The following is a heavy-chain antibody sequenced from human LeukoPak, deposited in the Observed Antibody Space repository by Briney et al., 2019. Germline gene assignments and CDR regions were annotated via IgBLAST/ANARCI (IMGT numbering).Heavy chain of an antibody. Sequence: SETLSLTCAVYGGSFSGYYWSWIRQPPGKGLEWIGEINHSGSTNYNPSLKSRVTISVDTSKNQFSLKLSSVTAADTAVYYCARRYYYYGMDVWGQGTTVTVSS. CDR3: ARRYYYYGMDV. CDR1: GGSFSGYY. CDR2: INHSGST. J-gene: IGHJ6*02. V-gene: IGHV4-34*01.